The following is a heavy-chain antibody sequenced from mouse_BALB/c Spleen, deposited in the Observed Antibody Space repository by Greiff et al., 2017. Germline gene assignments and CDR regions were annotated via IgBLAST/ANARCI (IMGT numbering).Heavy chain of an antibody. CDR3: ARYTTLLYAMDY. Sequence: QVQLQQSAAELAKPGASVKMSCKASGYTFTSYTMHWVKQRPGQGLEWIGYINPSSGYTEYNQKFKDKTTLTADKSSSTAYMQLSSLTSEDSAVYYCARYTTLLYAMDYWGQGTSVTVSS. J-gene: IGHJ4*01. CDR2: INPSSGYT. V-gene: IGHV1-4*02. CDR1: GYTFTSYT. D-gene: IGHD2-12*01.